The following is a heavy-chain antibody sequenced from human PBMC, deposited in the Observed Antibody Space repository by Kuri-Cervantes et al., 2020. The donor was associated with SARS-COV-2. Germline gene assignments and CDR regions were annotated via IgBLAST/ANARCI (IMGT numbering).Heavy chain of an antibody. J-gene: IGHJ2*01. CDR2: ISPSVST. D-gene: IGHD3-9*01. CDR3: ARGYYDTLTASCGYFDL. CDR1: GGSLTRYY. Sequence: SETLSLTCTVCGGSLTRYYWNWIRQPPGKGLEWIGYISPSVSTNYNPSLKSRVTMSVDTSTNQFSLRMQSVTAADTAVYYCARGYYDTLTASCGYFDLWGHGTLVTVSS. V-gene: IGHV4-4*09.